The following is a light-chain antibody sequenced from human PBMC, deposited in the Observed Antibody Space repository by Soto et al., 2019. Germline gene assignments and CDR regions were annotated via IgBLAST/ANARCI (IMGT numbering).Light chain of an antibody. J-gene: IGLJ2*01. Sequence: QSVLTQPPSVSGAPGQRVTISCTGSSSNIGAGYDVHWYQQLPGTAPKLLIYGNNNRPSGVPDRFSGSKSGTSASLAITGLQAEDEADYYCSSYTSSSTLGVVFGGGTKLTVL. V-gene: IGLV1-40*01. CDR2: GNN. CDR1: SSNIGAGYD. CDR3: SSYTSSSTLGVV.